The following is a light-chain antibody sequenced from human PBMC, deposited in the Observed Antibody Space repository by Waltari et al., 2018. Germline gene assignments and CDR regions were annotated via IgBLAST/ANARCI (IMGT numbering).Light chain of an antibody. CDR1: ALPKKN. V-gene: IGLV3-10*01. CDR3: YSTDSSGNHRV. Sequence: SYELTQPPSVSVSPGQTARITCPGDALPKKNAYWYQQKPGQAPVVVSYEDTKRPSGIPERFSGSSSGTMATFTISGAQVEDEADYYCYSTDSSGNHRVFGRGTKLTVL. J-gene: IGLJ3*02. CDR2: EDT.